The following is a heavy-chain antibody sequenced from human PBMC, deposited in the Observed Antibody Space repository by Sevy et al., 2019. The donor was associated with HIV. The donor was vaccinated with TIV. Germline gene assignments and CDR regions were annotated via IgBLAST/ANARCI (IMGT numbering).Heavy chain of an antibody. Sequence: GGSLRLSCAASGFTFTSYGMHWVRQAPGKGLEWVAVISHDGSNQYYADSVKGRFTISRDNFKNTVSLQMNSLRDEDTAVYYCARDAGLRVRGAVYWGQGTLVTVSS. V-gene: IGHV3-33*05. CDR3: ARDAGLRVRGAVY. CDR2: ISHDGSNQ. D-gene: IGHD3-10*01. CDR1: GFTFTSYG. J-gene: IGHJ4*02.